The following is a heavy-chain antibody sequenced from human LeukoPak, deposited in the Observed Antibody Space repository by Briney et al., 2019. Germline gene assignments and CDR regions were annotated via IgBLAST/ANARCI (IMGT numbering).Heavy chain of an antibody. CDR1: GGSISSSSYY. CDR3: ARSPYSSSWYYFDY. D-gene: IGHD6-13*01. CDR2: IYYSGST. Sequence: SETLSLTCTVSGGSISSSSYYWGWIRQPPGKGLEWIGSIYYSGSTYYNPSLKSRVTISVDTSKNQFSLKLSPVTAADTAVYYCARSPYSSSWYYFDYWGQGTLVTVSS. J-gene: IGHJ4*02. V-gene: IGHV4-39*07.